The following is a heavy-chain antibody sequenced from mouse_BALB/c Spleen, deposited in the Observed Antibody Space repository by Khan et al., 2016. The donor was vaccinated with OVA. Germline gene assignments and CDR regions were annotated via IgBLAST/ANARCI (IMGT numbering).Heavy chain of an antibody. CDR3: ASHLTGSFAY. D-gene: IGHD4-1*01. V-gene: IGHV5-6*01. CDR1: GFTFSSYS. Sequence: EVMLVESGGDLVKPGGSLKLSCAASGFTFSSYSMSWVRQTPDKRLEWVASISSGGDYTYYPDIVKGRFTISGDNAKNTLYLQMSSLKSEDTAMYYCASHLTGSFAYWGQGTLVTVSA. J-gene: IGHJ3*01. CDR2: ISSGGDYT.